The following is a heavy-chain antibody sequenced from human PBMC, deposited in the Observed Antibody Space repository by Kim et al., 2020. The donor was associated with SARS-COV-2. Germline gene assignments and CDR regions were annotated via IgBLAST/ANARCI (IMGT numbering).Heavy chain of an antibody. D-gene: IGHD3-10*01. CDR3: ARSPQYGSGTYSFDY. CDR1: GFTFSSYN. CDR2: ISSSSTII. Sequence: GGSLRLSCAASGFTFSSYNMNWVRQAPGKGLEWVSFISSSSTIIYYADSVKGRFTISRDSAKNSLYLQMNSLRDEDTAVYYCARSPQYGSGTYSFDYWGQGTLVTVSS. V-gene: IGHV3-48*02. J-gene: IGHJ4*02.